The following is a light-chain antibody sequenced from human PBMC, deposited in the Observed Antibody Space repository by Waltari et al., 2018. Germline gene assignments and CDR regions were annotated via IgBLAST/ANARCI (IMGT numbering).Light chain of an antibody. CDR3: LLWYSGARWV. Sequence: QAVVTQEPSLTVSPGGTVPLTCGSSTGAVTSGHYPHWFQQKPAQVPRTLIYDTSNKHSWTPARFSGSLLGGKAALTLSGAQPEDEADYYCLLWYSGARWVFGGGTKLSVL. CDR1: TGAVTSGHY. J-gene: IGLJ3*02. V-gene: IGLV7-46*01. CDR2: DTS.